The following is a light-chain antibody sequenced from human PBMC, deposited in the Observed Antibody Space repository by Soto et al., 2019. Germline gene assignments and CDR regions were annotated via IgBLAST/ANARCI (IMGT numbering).Light chain of an antibody. CDR1: QSISSW. V-gene: IGKV1-5*03. J-gene: IGKJ4*01. CDR2: KAS. Sequence: DIQMTQSPSTLSASVGDRVTITCRASQSISSWMAWYQQKPGKAPKLLIYKASSLESGVPSRFSGSGSGTEFTLTISSLQPDDFATYYCQQYDSYPLTFGGGTNVELK. CDR3: QQYDSYPLT.